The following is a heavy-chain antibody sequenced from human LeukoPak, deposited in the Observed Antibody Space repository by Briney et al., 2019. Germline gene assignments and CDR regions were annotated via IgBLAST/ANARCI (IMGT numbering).Heavy chain of an antibody. D-gene: IGHD5-24*01. CDR1: GFTIRSYW. J-gene: IGHJ4*02. V-gene: IGHV3-74*01. CDR3: AKDTIRDGYNFYY. Sequence: PGGSLRLSCAASGFTIRSYWMHWVRQAPGKGLLWVSRINSDGSSISYVDSVKGRFTISRDNAKNTLYLHMNSLRVEDTAVYYCAKDTIRDGYNFYYWGQGTLVTVSS. CDR2: INSDGSSI.